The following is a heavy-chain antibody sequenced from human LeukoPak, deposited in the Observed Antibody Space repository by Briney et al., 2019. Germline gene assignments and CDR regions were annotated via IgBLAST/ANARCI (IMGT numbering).Heavy chain of an antibody. J-gene: IGHJ4*02. V-gene: IGHV3-48*01. CDR1: GFTFSNYN. CDR2: ISSSSSTI. Sequence: GGSLRLSCTASGFTFSNYNINWVRQAPGKGLEWVSYISSSSSTIYYADSVKGRFTISRDNAKNSLYLQMNSLRAEDTAVYYCARDGLRWELPIWGQGTLVTVSS. CDR3: ARDGLRWELPI. D-gene: IGHD1-26*01.